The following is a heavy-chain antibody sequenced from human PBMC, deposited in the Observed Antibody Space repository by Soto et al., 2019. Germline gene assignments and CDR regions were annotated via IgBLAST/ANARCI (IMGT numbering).Heavy chain of an antibody. CDR1: GGSISSYY. CDR3: ARDGIAAAGYYYGMDV. V-gene: IGHV4-59*01. D-gene: IGHD6-13*01. J-gene: IGHJ6*02. CDR2: IYYSGST. Sequence: PSETLSLTCTVSGGSISSYYWSWIRQPPGKGLEWIGYIYYSGSTNYNPSLKSRVTISVDTSKNQFSLKLSSVTAADTAVYYCARDGIAAAGYYYGMDVWGQGTTVTVS.